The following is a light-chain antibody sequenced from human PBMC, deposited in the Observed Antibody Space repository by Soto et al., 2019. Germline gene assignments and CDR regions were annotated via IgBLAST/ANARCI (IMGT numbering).Light chain of an antibody. CDR3: QQYNIYSYT. V-gene: IGKV1-5*01. Sequence: DIQMTQSPSTLSASVGDRVTITCRSSQSISSWLAWYQQKPGKAPKLLIYDASSLESGIPSRFSGSRSGTEFTLTISSLQPDDFASYYCQQYNIYSYTFGQGTKLEIK. CDR1: QSISSW. CDR2: DAS. J-gene: IGKJ2*01.